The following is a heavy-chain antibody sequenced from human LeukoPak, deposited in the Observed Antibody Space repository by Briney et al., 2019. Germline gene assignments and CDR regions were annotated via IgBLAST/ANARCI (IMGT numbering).Heavy chain of an antibody. Sequence: ASVKVSCKASGYTFTGYYLHWVRPAPGQGLEWMGWINPNSSGTNYAQKFQGRVTMTRDTSISTAYMELSRLRSDDTAVYYCAREDSGSSDFDYWGQGTLVTVSS. J-gene: IGHJ4*02. V-gene: IGHV1-2*02. CDR1: GYTFTGYY. CDR2: INPNSSGT. CDR3: AREDSGSSDFDY. D-gene: IGHD1-26*01.